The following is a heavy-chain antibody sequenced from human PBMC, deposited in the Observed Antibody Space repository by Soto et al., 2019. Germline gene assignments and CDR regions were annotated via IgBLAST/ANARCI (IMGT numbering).Heavy chain of an antibody. CDR3: ARGRGAAADYFDF. J-gene: IGHJ4*02. CDR2: ISSSTSHT. Sequence: QVQLVESGGGLVTPGGSLRLSCAVSGFTFSDYYMTWIRQAPGKGLEWVSYISSSTSHTNYADYVKVGFTIPIDNAKNSLFLEMNCLRVEDTAVYYCARGRGAAADYFDFWCQGTLVTVSS. CDR1: GFTFSDYY. D-gene: IGHD2-2*01. V-gene: IGHV3-11*05.